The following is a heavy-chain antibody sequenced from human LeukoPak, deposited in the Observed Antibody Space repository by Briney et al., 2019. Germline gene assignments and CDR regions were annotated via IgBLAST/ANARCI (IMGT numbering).Heavy chain of an antibody. Sequence: PGGTLRLTCAASGFXFHDYGMSWVRQARGKGREWVSGINWNGGSTGYAGSVNGRFTISRDNAQNSLYLQMNSLRAEDTALYYCARDLYSSSCSHWGQGTLVTVSS. CDR2: INWNGGST. D-gene: IGHD6-13*01. V-gene: IGHV3-20*04. CDR3: ARDLYSSSCSH. J-gene: IGHJ4*02. CDR1: GFXFHDYG.